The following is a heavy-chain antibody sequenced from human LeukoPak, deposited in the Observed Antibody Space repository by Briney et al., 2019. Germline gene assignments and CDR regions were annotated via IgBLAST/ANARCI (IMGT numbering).Heavy chain of an antibody. Sequence: GGSLRLSCVASGFTFGKYWMSWVRQAPGKGLEWVANIKLDGSEKNCVGSVKGRFTISRDNTKNSLYLQMNSLRAEDTAVFYCARDQYDTWSRRGNFDSWGQGTLVIVSS. CDR3: ARDQYDTWSRRGNFDS. CDR1: GFTFGKYW. D-gene: IGHD3-3*01. V-gene: IGHV3-7*03. CDR2: IKLDGSEK. J-gene: IGHJ4*02.